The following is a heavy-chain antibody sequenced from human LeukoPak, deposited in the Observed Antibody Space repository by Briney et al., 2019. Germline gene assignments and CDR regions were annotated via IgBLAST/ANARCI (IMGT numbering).Heavy chain of an antibody. Sequence: SETLSLTCAVYGGSFSGYYWSWIRQPPGKGLEWIGEINHSGSTNYNPSLKSRVTISVDTSKNQFSLKLSSVTAADTAVYYCARGPVRLFHARYLQHWGQGTLVTVSS. V-gene: IGHV4-34*01. CDR2: INHSGST. J-gene: IGHJ1*01. D-gene: IGHD3-22*01. CDR3: ARGPVRLFHARYLQH. CDR1: GGSFSGYY.